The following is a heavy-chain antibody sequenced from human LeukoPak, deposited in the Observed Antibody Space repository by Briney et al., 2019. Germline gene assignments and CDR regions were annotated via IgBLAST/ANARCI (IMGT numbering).Heavy chain of an antibody. J-gene: IGHJ6*02. CDR1: GGTFSSYA. CDR3: AREETIFGVVIAPAYYYYGMDV. D-gene: IGHD3-3*01. V-gene: IGHV1-69*13. CDR2: IIPIFGTA. Sequence: SVKVSCKASGGTFSSYAISWVRQAPGQGLEWMGGIIPIFGTANYAQKFQGRVTITADESTSTAYMELSSLRSEDTAVYYCAREETIFGVVIAPAYYYYGMDVWGQGTTVTVSS.